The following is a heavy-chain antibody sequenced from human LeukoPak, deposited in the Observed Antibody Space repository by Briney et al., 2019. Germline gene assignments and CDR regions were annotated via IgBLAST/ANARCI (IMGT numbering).Heavy chain of an antibody. D-gene: IGHD3-10*01. CDR3: GRHRSGSGTYFIDH. V-gene: IGHV3-7*01. J-gene: IGHJ4*02. CDR2: MKKDGSKT. CDR1: GFTFSSYS. Sequence: GGSLRLSCVVSGFTFSSYSMIWVRDAPGKGLQWVANMKKDGSKTNYGDSAKGRFTISRDNAKNSLYLQMNSLRAEDTAVYYCGRHRSGSGTYFIDHWGQGTLVSVSS.